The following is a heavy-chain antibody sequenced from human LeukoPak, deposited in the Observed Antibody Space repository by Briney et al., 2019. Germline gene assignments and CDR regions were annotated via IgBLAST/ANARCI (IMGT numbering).Heavy chain of an antibody. V-gene: IGHV3-30*02. J-gene: IGHJ5*02. CDR3: AKDVNPLRWLVRVHWFDP. CDR2: IRYDESRK. D-gene: IGHD6-19*01. Sequence: GGSLRLSCAASGFTFDQYGMQWVRQAPGKGLEWVAFIRYDESRKYYADSVKGRFTISRDNSKNTLYLQMNSLRAEDTAVYYCAKDVNPLRWLVRVHWFDPWGQGTLVTVSS. CDR1: GFTFDQYG.